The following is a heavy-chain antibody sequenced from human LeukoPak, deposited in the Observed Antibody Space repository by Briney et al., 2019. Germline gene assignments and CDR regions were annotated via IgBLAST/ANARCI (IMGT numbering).Heavy chain of an antibody. CDR3: AKGDTMVRGVTFDF. Sequence: GGSLRLSCAASGFIFSSYAMSWVRQAPGKGLEWVSGISGSGSSTYYADSVKGRFTISRDNSKNTLYLQMNSLRAEDTAVYCCAKGDTMVRGVTFDFWGQGTLVTVSS. CDR1: GFIFSSYA. V-gene: IGHV3-23*01. J-gene: IGHJ4*02. CDR2: ISGSGSST. D-gene: IGHD3-10*01.